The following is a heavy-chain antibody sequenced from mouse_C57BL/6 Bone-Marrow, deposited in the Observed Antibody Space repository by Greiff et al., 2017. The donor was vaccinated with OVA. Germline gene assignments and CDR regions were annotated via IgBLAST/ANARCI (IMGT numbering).Heavy chain of an antibody. D-gene: IGHD1-1*01. CDR2: IFPGSGST. CDR3: ARSYTTVVATRNYFDY. CDR1: GYTFTDYY. V-gene: IGHV1-75*01. Sequence: QVQLQQSGPELVKPGASVKISCKASGYTFTDYYINWVKQRPGQGLEWIGWIFPGSGSTYYNEKFKGKATLTVDKSSSTAYMLLSSLTSEDSAVYFCARSYTTVVATRNYFDYWGQGTTLTVSS. J-gene: IGHJ2*01.